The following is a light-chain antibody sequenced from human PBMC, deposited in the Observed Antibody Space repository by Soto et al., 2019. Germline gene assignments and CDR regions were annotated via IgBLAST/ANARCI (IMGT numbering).Light chain of an antibody. CDR1: QSVSGSF. Sequence: VLTQSPGTLSMSPGERATLSCRASQSVSGSFLAWYQQKPGQAPRLLIYGASSRATGIPDRFSGSGSGTDFTLTISRLEPEDFAVYYCQQYGSSPALTFGGGTKVEIK. CDR3: QQYGSSPALT. V-gene: IGKV3-20*01. CDR2: GAS. J-gene: IGKJ4*01.